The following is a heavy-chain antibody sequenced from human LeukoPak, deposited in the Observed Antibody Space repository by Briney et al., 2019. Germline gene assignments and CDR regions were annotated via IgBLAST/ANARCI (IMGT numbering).Heavy chain of an antibody. Sequence: NPSETLSLTCTVSGGSISSGGYYWSWIRQPPGKGLEWVGYIYHSGSTYYNPSLKSRVTISVDRSKNQFSLKLSSVTAADTAVYYCARVGGDPSWFDPWGQGTLVTVSS. D-gene: IGHD2-21*02. CDR3: ARVGGDPSWFDP. V-gene: IGHV4-30-2*01. CDR2: IYHSGST. CDR1: GGSISSGGYY. J-gene: IGHJ5*02.